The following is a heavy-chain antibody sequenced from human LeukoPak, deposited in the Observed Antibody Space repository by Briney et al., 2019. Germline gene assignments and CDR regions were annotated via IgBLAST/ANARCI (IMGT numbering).Heavy chain of an antibody. D-gene: IGHD2-15*01. CDR1: GGTFSSYA. V-gene: IGHV1-69*05. Sequence: GASVKVSCKASGGTFSSYAISWGRQAPGQGLEGRGRIIPIFGTANYAQKFQGRVTITTDESTSTAYMELSSLRSEDTAVYYCAKGYPYYYYMDVWGKGTTVTVSS. CDR2: IIPIFGTA. CDR3: AKGYPYYYYMDV. J-gene: IGHJ6*03.